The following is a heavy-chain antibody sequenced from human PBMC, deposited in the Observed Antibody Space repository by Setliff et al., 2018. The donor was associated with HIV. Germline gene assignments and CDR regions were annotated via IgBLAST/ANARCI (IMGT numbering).Heavy chain of an antibody. V-gene: IGHV4-39*01. CDR2: IYYSGNT. J-gene: IGHJ5*02. CDR1: GGSISSSNYY. Sequence: PSETLSLTCTVSGGSISSSNYYWGWIRQPPGKGLEWIGTIYYSGNTYYNPSLKSRVTISADTSKNEFFLKLTSVTAADTAVYYCARQPGYSSGWYFTASGFDPWGQGTLVTVS. D-gene: IGHD6-19*01. CDR3: ARQPGYSSGWYFTASGFDP.